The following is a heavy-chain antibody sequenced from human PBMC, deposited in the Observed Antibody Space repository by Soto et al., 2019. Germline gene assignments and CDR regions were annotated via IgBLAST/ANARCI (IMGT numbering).Heavy chain of an antibody. Sequence: QLQLQESGPGLVKPSETLSLTCTVSGGSISSSSSYWGWIRQPPGKGLEGIGSIYYSGSTYYNPSLKSRVTRSVDTSKNQFSLKLSSVTAADTAVYYCARRGAVAATTYDYWGQGTLVTVSS. V-gene: IGHV4-39*01. CDR2: IYYSGST. CDR1: GGSISSSSSY. D-gene: IGHD2-15*01. CDR3: ARRGAVAATTYDY. J-gene: IGHJ4*02.